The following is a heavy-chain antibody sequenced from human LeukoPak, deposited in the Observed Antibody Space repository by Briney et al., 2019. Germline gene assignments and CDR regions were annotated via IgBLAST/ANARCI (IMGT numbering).Heavy chain of an antibody. J-gene: IGHJ6*03. V-gene: IGHV3-30*18. Sequence: GGSLRLSCAASGFTFSSYGMHWVRQAPGKGLEWVAVISYDGTNKYYVDSVKGRFTISRDNSKNTLYLQMNSLRAEDTAVYYCAKDSAYCTGGSCYYNYYYMDVWGNGTTVTVSS. CDR2: ISYDGTNK. CDR1: GFTFSSYG. D-gene: IGHD2-15*01. CDR3: AKDSAYCTGGSCYYNYYYMDV.